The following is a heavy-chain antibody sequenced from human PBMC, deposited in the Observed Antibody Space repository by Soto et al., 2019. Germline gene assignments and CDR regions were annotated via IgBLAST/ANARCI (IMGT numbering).Heavy chain of an antibody. Sequence: SETLSLTCTVSCGSISSGGSYWGWIRQPPGKGLEWIGYIYYSGNTYFNPSLKSRVTLSVDTSKNQFSLNLSSVTAADTAVYYCARYCSTTRCPFDYWGQGTLVTVSS. V-gene: IGHV4-30-4*01. CDR2: IYYSGNT. J-gene: IGHJ4*02. CDR1: CGSISSGGSY. D-gene: IGHD2-2*01. CDR3: ARYCSTTRCPFDY.